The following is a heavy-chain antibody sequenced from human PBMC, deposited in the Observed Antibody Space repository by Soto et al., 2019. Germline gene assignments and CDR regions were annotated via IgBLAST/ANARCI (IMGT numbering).Heavy chain of an antibody. V-gene: IGHV4-39*01. Sequence: SETLSLTCTFSGGSISSSSYYWGWIRQPPGKGLEWIGSIYYSGSTYYNPSLKSRVTISVDTSKNQFSLKLSSVTAADTAVYYCARHVLRWLDYWGQGTLVTVSS. D-gene: IGHD4-17*01. CDR1: GGSISSSSYY. CDR3: ARHVLRWLDY. J-gene: IGHJ4*02. CDR2: IYYSGST.